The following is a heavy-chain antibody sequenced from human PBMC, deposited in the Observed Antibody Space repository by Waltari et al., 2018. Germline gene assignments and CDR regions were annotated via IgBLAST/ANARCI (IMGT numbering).Heavy chain of an antibody. CDR3: ARDLSGWVAVAGGDAFDI. J-gene: IGHJ3*02. CDR2: IIPIFGTA. V-gene: IGHV1-69*13. D-gene: IGHD6-19*01. Sequence: QVQLVQSGAEVKKPGSSVKVSCKASGGTFSSYAISWVRQAPGQGLEWMGGIIPIFGTANYAQKFQGRVTITADEATSTAYMELSSLISEDTAVYYCARDLSGWVAVAGGDAFDIWGQGTMVTVSS. CDR1: GGTFSSYA.